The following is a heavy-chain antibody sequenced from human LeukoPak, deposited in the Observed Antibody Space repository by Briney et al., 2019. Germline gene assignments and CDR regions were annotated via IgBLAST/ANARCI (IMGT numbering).Heavy chain of an antibody. CDR2: IYYSGST. V-gene: IGHV4-59*08. CDR3: ARLSDSDSSGYYWGFEY. D-gene: IGHD3-22*01. CDR1: GGSISSYY. J-gene: IGHJ4*02. Sequence: SETLSLTCTVSGGSISSYYWSWIRQPPGKGLECIGYIYYSGSTNYNPSLKSRVTISVDTSKNEFSLKLGSVTAADTAVYYCARLSDSDSSGYYWGFEYWGQGSLVTVSS.